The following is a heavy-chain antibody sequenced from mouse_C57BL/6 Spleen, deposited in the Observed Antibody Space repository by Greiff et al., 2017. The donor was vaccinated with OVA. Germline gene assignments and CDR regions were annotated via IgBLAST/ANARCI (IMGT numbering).Heavy chain of an antibody. D-gene: IGHD1-1*01. Sequence: VKLEESGPGLVQPSQSLSITCTVSGFSLTSYGVHWVRQSPGKGLEWLGVIWSGGSTDYNAAFISRLSISKDNSKSQVFFKMNSLQADDTAIYYCARPITTVVANAMDYWGQGTSVTVSS. J-gene: IGHJ4*01. V-gene: IGHV2-2*01. CDR3: ARPITTVVANAMDY. CDR1: GFSLTSYG. CDR2: IWSGGST.